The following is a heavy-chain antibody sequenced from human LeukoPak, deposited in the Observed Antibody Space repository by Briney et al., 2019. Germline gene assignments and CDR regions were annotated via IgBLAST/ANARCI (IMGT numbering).Heavy chain of an antibody. J-gene: IGHJ4*02. D-gene: IGHD1-26*01. Sequence: KTSETLSLTCTVSGGSITSYYWSWIRQPPGKGREWMGYIYYGGSTNSNPSLKSRLTMSLDTAQNQISLKLKSVTAADTAVYYCARDHNGYTGTYHFDYWGQGAQVTVSS. CDR2: IYYGGST. V-gene: IGHV4-59*01. CDR1: GGSITSYY. CDR3: ARDHNGYTGTYHFDY.